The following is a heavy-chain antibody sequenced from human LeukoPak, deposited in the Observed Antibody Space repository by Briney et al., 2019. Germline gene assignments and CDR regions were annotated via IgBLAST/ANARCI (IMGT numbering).Heavy chain of an antibody. Sequence: SEPLSLTCTVSGGSISSSSHYWGWIRQPPGKGLEWIGSINYSGSTYYNPSLWSRVTISVDTSKNHFSLKLSSVTAADTAVYYCARLSSGSNRSNFDYWGQGTLVTV. CDR2: INYSGST. CDR3: ARLSSGSNRSNFDY. J-gene: IGHJ4*02. CDR1: GGSISSSSHY. V-gene: IGHV4-39*02. D-gene: IGHD3-10*01.